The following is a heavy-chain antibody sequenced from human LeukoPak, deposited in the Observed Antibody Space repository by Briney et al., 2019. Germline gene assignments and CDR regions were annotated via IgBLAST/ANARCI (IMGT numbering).Heavy chain of an antibody. J-gene: IGHJ4*02. CDR1: GVAVSSNY. Sequence: GGSLRLSCAASGVAVSSNYMTWVRQAPGKGLEWVSLINSGGAPFYADSVKGRFTISRDNAKNSLYLQMNSLRAEDTAVYYCARPNRRSGELSLSAPVYWGQGTLVTVSS. CDR3: ARPNRRSGELSLSAPVY. D-gene: IGHD3-16*02. V-gene: IGHV3-66*04. CDR2: INSGGAP.